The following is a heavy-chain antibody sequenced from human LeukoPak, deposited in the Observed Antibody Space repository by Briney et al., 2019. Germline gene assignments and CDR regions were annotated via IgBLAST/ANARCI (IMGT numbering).Heavy chain of an antibody. D-gene: IGHD3-10*02. CDR2: ISSSGSTI. J-gene: IGHJ6*04. CDR3: AELGITMIGGV. V-gene: IGHV3-48*03. Sequence: GGSLRLSCAASGFTFSSYEMNWVRQAPGKGLEWVSYISSSGSTIYYADSVKGRFTISRDNAKNSLYLQMNSLRAEDTAVYYCAELGITMIGGVWGKGTTVTISA. CDR1: GFTFSSYE.